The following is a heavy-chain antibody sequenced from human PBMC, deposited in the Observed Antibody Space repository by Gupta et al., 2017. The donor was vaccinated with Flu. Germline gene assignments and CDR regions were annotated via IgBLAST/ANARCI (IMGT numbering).Heavy chain of an antibody. CDR1: GFSFSSYG. J-gene: IGHJ4*02. D-gene: IGHD1-26*01. CDR3: AKGGAPNSGSYYLDY. V-gene: IGHV3-30*18. CDR2: ISNDGYNK. Sequence: QVQLVESGGGVVQPGRSLRLSCAASGFSFSSYGMHWVRQAPGTGLEWVAGISNDGYNKYYADSVKGRFTISRDNPKNTLYLQMNSLRAEDTAVYYCAKGGAPNSGSYYLDYWGQGALVTVSS.